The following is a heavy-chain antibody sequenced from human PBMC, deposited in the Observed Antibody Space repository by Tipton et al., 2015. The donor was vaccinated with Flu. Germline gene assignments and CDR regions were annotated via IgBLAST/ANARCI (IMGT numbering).Heavy chain of an antibody. D-gene: IGHD3-10*01. CDR2: INHSGST. V-gene: IGHV4-34*01. J-gene: IGHJ6*02. Sequence: TLSLTCAIYGGSFSGYYWSWVRQPPGKGLEWIGDINHSGSTTYNPSLKSRVTISADTSKNQFSLKLSSVTAADTAVYYCASSASGSYYNAFFSYGMDVWGQGTTVTVSS. CDR3: ASSASGSYYNAFFSYGMDV. CDR1: GGSFSGYY.